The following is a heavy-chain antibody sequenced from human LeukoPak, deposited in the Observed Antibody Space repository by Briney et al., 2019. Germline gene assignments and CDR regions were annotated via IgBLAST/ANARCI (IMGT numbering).Heavy chain of an antibody. J-gene: IGHJ4*02. V-gene: IGHV3-23*01. CDR3: AKHGWGVISNYFDY. CDR2: ISGSGGST. D-gene: IGHD3-10*01. CDR1: GFTFSSYA. Sequence: HPGGSLRLSCAASGFTFSSYAMSWVRQAPGKGLEWVSAISGSGGSTYYADSVKGRFTISRDNSKNTLYLQMNCLRAEDTAVYYCAKHGWGVISNYFDYWGQGTLVTVSS.